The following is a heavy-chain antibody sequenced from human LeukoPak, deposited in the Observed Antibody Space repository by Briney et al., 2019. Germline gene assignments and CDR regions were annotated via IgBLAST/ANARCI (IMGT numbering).Heavy chain of an antibody. CDR2: IKSKTDGGTT. CDR1: GFTFTNAW. Sequence: GGSLRLSCAASGFTFTNAWMGWVRQAPGKGLEWVGRIKSKTDGGTTDYAAHVKGRFTISRDDSKDTLYLQMNSLKTEDIAVYYCATEYYGAYNYWGQGSLVTVSS. CDR3: ATEYYGAYNY. D-gene: IGHD4-17*01. V-gene: IGHV3-15*01. J-gene: IGHJ4*02.